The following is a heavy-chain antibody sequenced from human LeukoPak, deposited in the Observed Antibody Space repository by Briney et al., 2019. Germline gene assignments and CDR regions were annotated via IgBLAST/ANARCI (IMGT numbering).Heavy chain of an antibody. J-gene: IGHJ4*02. CDR2: ISGSVVST. CDR1: GFTFTSYA. Sequence: GGSLRLSCAASGFTFTSYAMTWVRQAPGKGLEWVSGISGSVVSTYYADSVKGRFTISRDNSKNTLYLQMNSLRAEDTAVYYCAKAVGLYLGGWGQGTLVTVSS. V-gene: IGHV3-23*01. CDR3: AKAVGLYLGG. D-gene: IGHD1-26*01.